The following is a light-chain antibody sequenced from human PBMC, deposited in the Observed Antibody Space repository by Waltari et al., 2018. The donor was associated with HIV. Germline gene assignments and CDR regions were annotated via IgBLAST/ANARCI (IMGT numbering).Light chain of an antibody. CDR3: QQYNNWPIT. CDR1: QSLASN. J-gene: IGKJ5*01. V-gene: IGKV3-15*01. CDR2: GAS. Sequence: EIVMTQSPATLSVSPGERATVSCRASQSLASNLAWYQQKPGQAPRLLIHGASTRATGNPARFSGSGSGTEFTLTISSLQSEDFAVYYCQQYNNWPITFGQGKRLEIK.